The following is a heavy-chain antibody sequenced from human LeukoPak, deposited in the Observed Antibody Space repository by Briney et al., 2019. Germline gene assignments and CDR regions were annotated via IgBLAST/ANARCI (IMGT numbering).Heavy chain of an antibody. CDR2: VQAKAYGGAT. J-gene: IGHJ4*02. D-gene: IGHD2-2*01. V-gene: IGHV3-49*04. Sequence: GRSLRLSCSTSGFTFGDYAMSWVRQAPGKGLEWVGFVQAKAYGGATKYAASVNGRFSISRDDSQSIANLQMNDLKTEDTAVYYCTRAPHPRCSSSGCYLDYWGQGTLVTVSS. CDR3: TRAPHPRCSSSGCYLDY. CDR1: GFTFGDYA.